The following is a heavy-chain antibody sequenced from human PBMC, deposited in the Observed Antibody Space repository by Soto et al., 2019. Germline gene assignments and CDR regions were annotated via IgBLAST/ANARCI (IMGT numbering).Heavy chain of an antibody. CDR1: GGSISSGGYY. CDR3: AMLGPFCGGDCYYCFDN. J-gene: IGHJ4*02. CDR2: IYYSGST. V-gene: IGHV4-31*03. Sequence: PSETLSLTCTVYGGSISSGGYYWSWIRQHPGKGLEWIGYIYYSGSTYYNPSLKSRVTISVDTSKNQFSLKLSSLAAADTAVYYCAMLGPFCGGDCYYCFDNWGQGTLVTVSS. D-gene: IGHD2-21*02.